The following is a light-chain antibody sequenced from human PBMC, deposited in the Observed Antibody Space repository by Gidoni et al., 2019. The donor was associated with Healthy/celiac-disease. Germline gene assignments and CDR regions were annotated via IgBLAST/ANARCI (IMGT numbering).Light chain of an antibody. CDR2: DAS. V-gene: IGKV3-11*01. CDR3: QQRSNWPLCS. Sequence: EIVLTQSPATLSLSPGERATLSCRASQSVSSYLAWYQQKPGQAPRLLIYDASNRAPGTPARFSGSGSATDFTLTISSLEPEDFAVYYCQQRSNWPLCSFGQGTKLEIK. J-gene: IGKJ2*04. CDR1: QSVSSY.